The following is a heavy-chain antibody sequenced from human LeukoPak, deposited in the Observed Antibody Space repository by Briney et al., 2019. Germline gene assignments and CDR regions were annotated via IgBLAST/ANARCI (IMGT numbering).Heavy chain of an antibody. D-gene: IGHD3-10*01. CDR1: GGTFSSYA. CDR2: IIPIFGTA. CDR3: ARSARESYYYYMDV. V-gene: IGHV1-69*05. J-gene: IGHJ6*03. Sequence: GASVKASCKASGGTFSSYAISWVRQAPGQGLEWMGGIIPIFGTANYAQKFQGRVTITMDESTSTAYMELSSLRSEDTAVYYCARSARESYYYYMDVWGKGTTVTVSS.